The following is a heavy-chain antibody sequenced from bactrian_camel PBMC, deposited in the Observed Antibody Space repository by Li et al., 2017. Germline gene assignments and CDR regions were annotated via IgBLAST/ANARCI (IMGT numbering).Heavy chain of an antibody. V-gene: IGHV3S7*01. Sequence: VQLVESGGGLVQPGGSLRVSCVGTGFIFGDYTITWVRQAPGKGLEWVSSIYTDGSTTSYADAVKGRFTISKDNAKNTLYLQMNSLEPEDTAMYYCAAVRYGVTWYPLCRARSADFGYWGQGTQVTVS. CDR2: IYTDGSTT. D-gene: IGHD6*01. CDR3: AAVRYGVTWYPLCRARSADFGY. CDR1: GFIFGDYT. J-gene: IGHJ6*01.